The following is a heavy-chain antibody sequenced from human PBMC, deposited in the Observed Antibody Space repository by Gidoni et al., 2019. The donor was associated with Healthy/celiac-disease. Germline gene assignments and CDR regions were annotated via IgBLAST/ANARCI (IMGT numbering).Heavy chain of an antibody. Sequence: EVQLLESGGGLVQPGGSLSLSCASSGLTFSTYAMSWVRQDPGKGLELVSAISCSGGSTYYADSVKGRFTISRDNSKNTLYLQMNSLRAEDTAVYYCAKDRGYGSGSYYGWFDPWGQGTLVTVSS. J-gene: IGHJ5*02. D-gene: IGHD3-10*01. V-gene: IGHV3-23*01. CDR1: GLTFSTYA. CDR2: ISCSGGST. CDR3: AKDRGYGSGSYYGWFDP.